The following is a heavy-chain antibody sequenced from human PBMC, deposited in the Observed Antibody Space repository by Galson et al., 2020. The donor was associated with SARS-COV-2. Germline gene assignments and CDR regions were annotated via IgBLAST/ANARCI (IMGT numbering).Heavy chain of an antibody. J-gene: IGHJ6*02. Sequence: GGSLRLSCAASGFTFSSYSMNWVRQAPGKGLEWVSYISSSSSTIYYADSVKGRFTISRDNAKNSLYLQMNSLRDEDTAVYYCASGPIAVAGTYYYGMDVWGQGTTVTVSS. V-gene: IGHV3-48*02. CDR2: ISSSSSTI. CDR3: ASGPIAVAGTYYYGMDV. CDR1: GFTFSSYS. D-gene: IGHD6-19*01.